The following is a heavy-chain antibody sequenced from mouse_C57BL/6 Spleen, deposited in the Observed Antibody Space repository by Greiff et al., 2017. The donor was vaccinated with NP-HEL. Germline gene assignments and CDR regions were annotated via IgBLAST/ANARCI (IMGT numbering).Heavy chain of an antibody. CDR2: ISDGGSYT. Sequence: DVQLVESGGGLVKPGGSLKLSCAASGFTFSSYAMSWVRQTPEKRLEWVATISDGGSYTYYPDNVKGRFTISRDNAKNNLYLQMSHLKSEDTAMYYCARDDSNSHAMDYWGKGTSVTVSS. J-gene: IGHJ4*01. D-gene: IGHD2-5*01. CDR3: ARDDSNSHAMDY. V-gene: IGHV5-4*01. CDR1: GFTFSSYA.